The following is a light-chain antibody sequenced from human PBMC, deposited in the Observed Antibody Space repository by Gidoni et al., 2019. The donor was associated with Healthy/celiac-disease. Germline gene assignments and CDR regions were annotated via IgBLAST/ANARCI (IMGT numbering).Light chain of an antibody. J-gene: IGKJ2*02. CDR3: QQRSNWRST. V-gene: IGKV3-11*01. Sequence: DIVSTQSPATLSLSPGERAPLSCRASQSVSSYLAWYQQKPGQAPRLLIYDASNRATGIPARFSGSVSGTDFTLTISSLEPEDFAVYYCQQRSNWRSTFXPXTKLEIK. CDR2: DAS. CDR1: QSVSSY.